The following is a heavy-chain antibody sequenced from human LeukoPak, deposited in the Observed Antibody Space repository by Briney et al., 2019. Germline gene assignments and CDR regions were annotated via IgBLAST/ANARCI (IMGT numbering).Heavy chain of an antibody. J-gene: IGHJ3*02. V-gene: IGHV3-23*01. CDR3: ARGILPDAFDI. CDR2: ISGSGGST. Sequence: GGSLRLSCAASGFTFSSYAMSWVRQAPGKGLEWVSAISGSGGSTYYADSVKGRFTISRDNSMDTLFLQMNSLRAEDTAVYYCARGILPDAFDIWGQGTMVTVSS. D-gene: IGHD2-15*01. CDR1: GFTFSSYA.